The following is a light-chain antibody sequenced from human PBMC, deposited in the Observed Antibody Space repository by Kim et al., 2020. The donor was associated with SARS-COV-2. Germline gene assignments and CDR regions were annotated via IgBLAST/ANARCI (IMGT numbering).Light chain of an antibody. CDR2: LNSDGSH. CDR3: QTWGTDIV. J-gene: IGLJ3*02. V-gene: IGLV4-69*01. Sequence: QLVLTQSPSASASLGASVTLTCTLSSGHSSYAIAWHQQQPEKGPRYLMKLNSDGSHSKGDGIPDRFSGSSSGAERYLTISSLQSEDEADYYCQTWGTDIVFGGGTQLTVL. CDR1: SGHSSYA.